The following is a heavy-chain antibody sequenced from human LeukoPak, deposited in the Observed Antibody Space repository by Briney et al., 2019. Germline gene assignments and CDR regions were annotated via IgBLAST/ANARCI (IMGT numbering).Heavy chain of an antibody. D-gene: IGHD2-15*01. CDR1: GFTFSSYG. V-gene: IGHV3-30*18. CDR3: AKDPALLGYCSGGSCSGFY. Sequence: SGGSLRLSCAASGFTFSSYGMPWVRQAPGKGLEWVAVISYDGSNKYYADSVKGRFTIPRDNSKNTLYLQMNSLRAEDTAVYYCAKDPALLGYCSGGSCSGFYWGQGTLVTVSS. CDR2: ISYDGSNK. J-gene: IGHJ4*02.